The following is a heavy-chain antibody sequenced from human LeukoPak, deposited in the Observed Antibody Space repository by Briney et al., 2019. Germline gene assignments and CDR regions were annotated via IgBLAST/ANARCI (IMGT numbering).Heavy chain of an antibody. V-gene: IGHV3-21*06. CDR3: ATETNGRHYDY. Sequence: SGGSLRLSCAASGFTFDDYGMSWVRQAPGKGLEWVASIGPTGSDRYHADSIKGRFTISRDNANNFLYLQMNSLRAEDTAVYYCATETNGRHYDYWGQGTLLTASS. D-gene: IGHD1-1*01. J-gene: IGHJ4*02. CDR2: IGPTGSDR. CDR1: GFTFDDYG.